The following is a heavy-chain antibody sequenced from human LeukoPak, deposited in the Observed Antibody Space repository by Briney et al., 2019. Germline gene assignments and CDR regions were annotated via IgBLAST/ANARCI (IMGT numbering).Heavy chain of an antibody. J-gene: IGHJ4*02. D-gene: IGHD4-23*01. CDR2: IIPIFGTA. CDR1: GGTFSSYA. Sequence: SVKVSCKASGGTFSSYAISWVRQAPGQGLEWMGGIIPIFGTANYAQKFQGGVTITADVSTSTAYMELSSLRSEDTAVYYCARGRDLDYGGNSGSGYWGQGTLVTVSS. V-gene: IGHV1-69*01. CDR3: ARGRDLDYGGNSGSGY.